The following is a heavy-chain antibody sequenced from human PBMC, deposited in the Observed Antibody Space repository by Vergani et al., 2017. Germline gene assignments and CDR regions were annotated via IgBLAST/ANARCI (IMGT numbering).Heavy chain of an antibody. J-gene: IGHJ4*02. CDR3: ARRSYEGDVDY. CDR2: IYYSGST. Sequence: QLQLQESGPGLVKPSETLSLTCTVSGGSISSYYWSWIRQPPGKGLEWIGYIYYSGSTNYNPTLKSRVPISGDTSKNQFSLKLSSVTAADTAVYYCARRSYEGDVDYWGQGTLVTVSS. D-gene: IGHD1-26*01. V-gene: IGHV4-59*01. CDR1: GGSISSYY.